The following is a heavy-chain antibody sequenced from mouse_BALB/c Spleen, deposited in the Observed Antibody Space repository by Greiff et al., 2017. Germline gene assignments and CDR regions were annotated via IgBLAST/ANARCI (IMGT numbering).Heavy chain of an antibody. CDR3: ARSGNAMDY. D-gene: IGHD4-1*01. Sequence: EVMLVESGPELVKPGASVKIPCKASGYTFTDYNMDWVKQSHGKSLEWIGDINPNNGGTIYNQKFKGKATLTVDKSSSTAYMELRSLTSEDTAVYYCARSGNAMDYWGQGTSVTVSS. CDR2: INPNNGGT. V-gene: IGHV1-18*01. CDR1: GYTFTDYN. J-gene: IGHJ4*01.